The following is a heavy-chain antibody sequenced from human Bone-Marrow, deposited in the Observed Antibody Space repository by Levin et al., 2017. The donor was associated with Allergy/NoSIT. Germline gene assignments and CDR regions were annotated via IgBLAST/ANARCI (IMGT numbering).Heavy chain of an antibody. CDR3: AREFNPCGGGTCFSSYFQH. CDR1: GFTFSSYA. D-gene: IGHD2-15*01. CDR2: ISSDGTTK. Sequence: GGSLRLSCAASGFTFSSYAMHWVRQAPGKGLEWVAVISSDGTTKYYADSVKGRFTISRDNSKSTLYLQMSSLRAEDTAVYFCAREFNPCGGGTCFSSYFQHWGHGTLVTVSS. J-gene: IGHJ1*01. V-gene: IGHV3-30-3*01.